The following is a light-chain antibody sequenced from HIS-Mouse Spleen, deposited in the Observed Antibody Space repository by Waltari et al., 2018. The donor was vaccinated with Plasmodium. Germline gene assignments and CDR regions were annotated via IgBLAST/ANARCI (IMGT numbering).Light chain of an antibody. CDR2: EVS. CDR3: SSYAGSNNLV. CDR1: SSDVGGYNY. Sequence: PGQSVTISCTGTSSDVGGYNYVSWYQQHPGKAPKLMIYEVSKRPSGVPDRFSGSKSGNTASLTVSGLQAEDEADYYCSSYAGSNNLVFGGGTKLTVL. J-gene: IGLJ2*01. V-gene: IGLV2-8*01.